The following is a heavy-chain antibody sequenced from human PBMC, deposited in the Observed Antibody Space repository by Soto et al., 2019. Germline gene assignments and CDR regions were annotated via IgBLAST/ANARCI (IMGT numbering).Heavy chain of an antibody. D-gene: IGHD4-17*01. Sequence: EVQLVESGGGLVQPGGSLRLSCAASGFTFSDHYMDWVCQAPGKGLEWVGRTRNKANSYTTEYAASVKGRFTISRDDSKNALYLQMNSLKTEDTAVYYCASLADGGYGDYVPGDYYYGMDVWGQGTTVTVSS. CDR2: TRNKANSYTT. CDR1: GFTFSDHY. V-gene: IGHV3-72*01. CDR3: ASLADGGYGDYVPGDYYYGMDV. J-gene: IGHJ6*02.